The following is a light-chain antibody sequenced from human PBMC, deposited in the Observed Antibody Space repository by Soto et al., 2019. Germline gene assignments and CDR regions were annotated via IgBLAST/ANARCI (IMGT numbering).Light chain of an antibody. J-gene: IGKJ4*01. CDR1: QIASDS. V-gene: IGKV3-11*01. Sequence: EVLWTQSPASLSLTPGDRATLSGRPDQIASDSVGWYQQKPGQPPRLLCFDASSRASGVPHRFSAGGSGTDFTLIISSLQPEDFAVYYCQQRVNWPPTFGGGTKVEI. CDR3: QQRVNWPPT. CDR2: DAS.